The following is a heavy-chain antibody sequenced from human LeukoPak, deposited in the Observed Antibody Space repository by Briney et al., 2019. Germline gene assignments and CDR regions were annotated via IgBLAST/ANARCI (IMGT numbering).Heavy chain of an antibody. CDR2: ISGSGGST. CDR1: GFTFSRYA. J-gene: IGHJ4*02. D-gene: IGHD3-16*02. Sequence: PGGSLRLSCAASGFTFSRYAMSWVRQAPGKGLEWVSAISGSGGSTYYADSVKGRFTVSRDNSKNTLYLQMNSLRAEDTAVYYCARLRLGELSSYSDYWGQGTLVTVSS. CDR3: ARLRLGELSSYSDY. V-gene: IGHV3-23*01.